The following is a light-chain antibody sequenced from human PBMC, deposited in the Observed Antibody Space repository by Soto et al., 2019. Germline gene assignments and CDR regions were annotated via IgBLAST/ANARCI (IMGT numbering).Light chain of an antibody. Sequence: GDRGTITCRASEDISNYLAWYQQKPAKVPKLLIYGASTVQSGVPSRFSGSGSGTDFTLTISSLQTEDVATYYCQNYNRAPWTFGQGTKVESK. J-gene: IGKJ1*01. CDR1: EDISNY. V-gene: IGKV1-27*01. CDR3: QNYNRAPWT. CDR2: GAS.